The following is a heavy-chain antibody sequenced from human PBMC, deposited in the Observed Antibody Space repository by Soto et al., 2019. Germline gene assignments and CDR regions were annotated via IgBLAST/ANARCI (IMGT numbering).Heavy chain of an antibody. CDR3: ARADGGYCSSTSCRRGYFDY. Sequence: GGSLRLSCAASGFTFSRYEMNWVRQAPGKGLEWVSYISSSGSTIYYADSVKGRFTISRDNAKNSLYLQMNSLRAEDTAVYYCARADGGYCSSTSCRRGYFDYWGQGTLVTVSS. V-gene: IGHV3-48*03. J-gene: IGHJ4*02. CDR2: ISSSGSTI. D-gene: IGHD2-2*01. CDR1: GFTFSRYE.